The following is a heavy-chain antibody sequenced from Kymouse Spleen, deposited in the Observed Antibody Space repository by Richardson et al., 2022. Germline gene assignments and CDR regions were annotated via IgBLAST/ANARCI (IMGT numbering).Heavy chain of an antibody. CDR2: IKSKTDGGTT. Sequence: EVQLVESGGGLVKPGGSLRLSCAASGFTFSNAWMSWVRQAPGKGLEWVGRIKSKTDGGTTDYAAPVKGRFTISRDDSKNTLYLQMNSLKTEDTAVYYCTTDQYGDYGWFDPWGQGTLVTVSS. CDR3: TTDQYGDYGWFDP. J-gene: IGHJ5*02. D-gene: IGHD4-17*01. V-gene: IGHV3-15*01. CDR1: GFTFSNAW.